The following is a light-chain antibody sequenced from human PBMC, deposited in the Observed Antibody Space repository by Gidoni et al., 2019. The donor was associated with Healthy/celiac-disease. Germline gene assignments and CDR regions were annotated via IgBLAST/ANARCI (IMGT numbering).Light chain of an antibody. Sequence: PSSLSASVGDRVTITCRASQSISSYLNWYQQKPGKAPKLLIYAASSLQSGVPSRFSGSGSGTDFTLTISSLQPEDFATYYCQQSYSTLWTFGQGTKVEIK. J-gene: IGKJ1*01. CDR2: AAS. CDR1: QSISSY. CDR3: QQSYSTLWT. V-gene: IGKV1-39*01.